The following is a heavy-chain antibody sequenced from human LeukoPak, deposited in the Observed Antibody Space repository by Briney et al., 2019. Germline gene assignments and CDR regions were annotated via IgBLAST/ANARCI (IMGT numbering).Heavy chain of an antibody. D-gene: IGHD6-19*01. CDR2: IYPGDSDT. CDR3: ARPPAVYSSGWYGGDY. V-gene: IGHV5-51*01. Sequence: GESLKISCKGSGYTFASYWIGWVRQMPGKGLEWMGIIYPGDSDTRYSPSFQGQVTISADKSISTAYLQWSSLKASDTAMYYCARPPAVYSSGWYGGDYWGQGTLVTVSS. CDR1: GYTFASYW. J-gene: IGHJ4*02.